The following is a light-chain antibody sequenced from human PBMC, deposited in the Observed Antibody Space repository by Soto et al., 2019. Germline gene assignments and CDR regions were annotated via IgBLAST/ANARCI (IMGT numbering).Light chain of an antibody. V-gene: IGKV1-39*01. CDR2: DAS. CDR1: QSISSW. CDR3: QQSYSTPRT. J-gene: IGKJ1*01. Sequence: IPMPPSTSTLSASVGDRVTITCRASQSISSWLAWYQQKPGKAPKLLIYDASSLESGVPSRFSGSGSGTDFTLTISSLQPEDFATYYCQQSYSTPRTFGQGTKVDIK.